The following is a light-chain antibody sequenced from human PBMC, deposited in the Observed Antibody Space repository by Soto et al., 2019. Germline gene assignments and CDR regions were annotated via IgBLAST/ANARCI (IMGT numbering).Light chain of an antibody. Sequence: IQMTQSPSSVSASIGDRVTITCQASQNITNNLSWYQXXPGKAPNLLIYHASKLAKGVTSRFSGTASGTDFSFIITSLQREDLATYYCQQYYGLPPLTFGQGTRLEIK. V-gene: IGKV1-33*01. CDR3: QQYYGLPPLT. CDR1: QNITNN. J-gene: IGKJ5*01. CDR2: HAS.